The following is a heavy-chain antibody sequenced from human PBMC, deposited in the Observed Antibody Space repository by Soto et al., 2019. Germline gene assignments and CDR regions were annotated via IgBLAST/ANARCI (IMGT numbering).Heavy chain of an antibody. D-gene: IGHD1-26*01. CDR2: INPKSGGT. CDR1: GYTFTVYY. Sequence: APVKVSCKASGYTFTVYYMHWVRQAPGQGLEWMGWINPKSGGTMYPQKFQGRVTMTWDTSISTAYMALTRLRSDDTAVYYCARDLAKGGGSAGFDYWGQGTLVTVSS. V-gene: IGHV1-2*02. J-gene: IGHJ4*02. CDR3: ARDLAKGGGSAGFDY.